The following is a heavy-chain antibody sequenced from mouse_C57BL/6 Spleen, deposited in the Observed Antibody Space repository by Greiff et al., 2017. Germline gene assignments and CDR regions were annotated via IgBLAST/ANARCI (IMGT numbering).Heavy chain of an antibody. V-gene: IGHV1-74*01. CDR3: AIGYYSNAMDY. CDR2: IHPSDSDT. CDR1: GYTFTSYW. J-gene: IGHJ4*01. Sequence: VQLQQPGAELVKPGASVKVSCKASGYTFTSYWMHWVKQRPGQGLEWIGRIHPSDSDTNYNQKFKGKATLTVDKSSSTAYMQLSSLTSDDSAVYYCAIGYYSNAMDYWGQGTSVTVSS. D-gene: IGHD2-5*01.